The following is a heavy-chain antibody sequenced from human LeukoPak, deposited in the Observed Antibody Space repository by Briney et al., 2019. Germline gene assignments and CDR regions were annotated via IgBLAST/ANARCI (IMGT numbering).Heavy chain of an antibody. D-gene: IGHD6-19*01. CDR1: GFTFSSYA. J-gene: IGHJ4*02. Sequence: QSGGSLRLSCAASGFTFSSYAMSWVRQAPGRGLEWVSVISGSGGSTYYADSVKGRFTISRDNSKNTLYLQMNSLRAEDTAVYYCAKFSWLSHFDYWGQGTLVTVSS. CDR3: AKFSWLSHFDY. V-gene: IGHV3-23*01. CDR2: ISGSGGST.